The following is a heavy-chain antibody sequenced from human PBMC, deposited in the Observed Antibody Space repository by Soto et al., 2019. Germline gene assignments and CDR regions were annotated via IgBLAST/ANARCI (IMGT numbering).Heavy chain of an antibody. CDR1: GGTFSSYA. CDR3: ARARGPYDCSGYSPDY. J-gene: IGHJ4*02. D-gene: IGHD3-22*01. Sequence: QVQLVQSGAEVKKPGSSVKVSCKASGGTFSSYAISWVRQAPGQGLEWMGGIIPIFGTANYAQKFQGRVTITADESKSTAYKELSSLRSEDTAVYYWARARGPYDCSGYSPDYWGQGTLVTVSS. CDR2: IIPIFGTA. V-gene: IGHV1-69*01.